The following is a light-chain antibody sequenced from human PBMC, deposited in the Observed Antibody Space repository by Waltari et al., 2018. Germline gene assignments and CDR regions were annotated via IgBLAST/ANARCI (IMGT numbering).Light chain of an antibody. Sequence: QSALTQPPSASGSPGQSVTISCPGTSSDVGGYNYVSWYQQHPGKAPKLMIYEVSKRPSGVPGRFSGSKAGNTASLTVSGLQAEDEADYYCSSYAGSTLVFGGGTKLTVL. J-gene: IGLJ3*02. CDR1: SSDVGGYNY. CDR3: SSYAGSTLV. CDR2: EVS. V-gene: IGLV2-8*01.